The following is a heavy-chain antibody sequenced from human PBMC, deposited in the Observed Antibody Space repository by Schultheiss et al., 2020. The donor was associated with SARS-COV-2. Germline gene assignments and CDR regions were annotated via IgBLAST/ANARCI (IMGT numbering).Heavy chain of an antibody. CDR3: ARLGVPAAMHAFDI. J-gene: IGHJ3*02. Sequence: SETLSLTCTVSGGSISSSSYYWGWIRQSPGKGLEWIGEINHSGSTNYNPSLKSRVTISVDTSKNQFSLKLSSVTAADTAVYYCARLGVPAAMHAFDIWGQGTMVTVSS. CDR2: INHSGST. D-gene: IGHD2-2*01. CDR1: GGSISSSSYY. V-gene: IGHV4-39*07.